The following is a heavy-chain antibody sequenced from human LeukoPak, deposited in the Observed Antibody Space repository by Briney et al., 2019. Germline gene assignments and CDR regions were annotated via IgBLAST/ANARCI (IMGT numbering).Heavy chain of an antibody. CDR1: GYTFTSYA. CDR3: ARVSSRYGGNPGY. CDR2: INAGNGNT. Sequence: GASVKVSCKASGYTFTSYAMHWVRQAPGQRLEWMGWINAGNGNTEYSQKFQGRVTITRDTSASTAYMELSSLRSEDTAVYYCARVSSRYGGNPGYWGQGTLVTVSS. J-gene: IGHJ4*02. V-gene: IGHV1-3*01. D-gene: IGHD4-23*01.